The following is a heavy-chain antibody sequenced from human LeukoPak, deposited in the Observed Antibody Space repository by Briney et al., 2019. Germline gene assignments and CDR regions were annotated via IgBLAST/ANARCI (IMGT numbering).Heavy chain of an antibody. D-gene: IGHD3-10*01. J-gene: IGHJ4*02. CDR3: ARHSTSASGTYALDY. V-gene: IGHV5-51*01. Sequence: GESLKISCKGSGYSFTSYWIGWVRQMPGKGLEWMGIIYPHDSDTRYSPSFQGQVTISADKSNTTAYLQWSSLKASDTAIYYCARHSTSASGTYALDYWGQGTLVAVSS. CDR1: GYSFTSYW. CDR2: IYPHDSDT.